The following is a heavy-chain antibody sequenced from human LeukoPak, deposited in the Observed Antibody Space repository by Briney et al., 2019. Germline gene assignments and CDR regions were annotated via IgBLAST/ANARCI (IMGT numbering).Heavy chain of an antibody. V-gene: IGHV1-2*02. CDR1: GYTFTGYY. Sequence: ASVKVSCKASGYTFTGYYMHWVRQAPGQGLEWMVWINPNSGGTKYAQKFQGRVTMTRDTSISTAYMELSSLRSDDTAVYYCARVWNYHDSSGYLEYFQEWGQGTLVTVSS. D-gene: IGHD3-22*01. CDR2: INPNSGGT. J-gene: IGHJ1*01. CDR3: ARVWNYHDSSGYLEYFQE.